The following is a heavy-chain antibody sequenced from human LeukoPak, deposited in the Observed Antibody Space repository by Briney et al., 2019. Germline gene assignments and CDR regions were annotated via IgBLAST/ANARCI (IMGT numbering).Heavy chain of an antibody. Sequence: GRSLRLSCAASGFTFQDHVMHWVRHAPGKGLGWVSSISWSGDRIGYANAVKGRFTISTDNAKNSLFLQMNSLRVEDTALYYCAKDLGGSATTVWGQGTPVTVSS. D-gene: IGHD2-2*01. V-gene: IGHV3-9*01. CDR3: AKDLGGSATTV. J-gene: IGHJ4*02. CDR1: GFTFQDHV. CDR2: ISWSGDRI.